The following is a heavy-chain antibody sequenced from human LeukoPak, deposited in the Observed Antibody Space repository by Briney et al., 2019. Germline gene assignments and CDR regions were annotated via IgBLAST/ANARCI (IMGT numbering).Heavy chain of an antibody. J-gene: IGHJ4*02. CDR2: ISAYNGNT. CDR3: ARDLTGDLYTFFDY. Sequence: ASVKVSCKASGYTFTSYGISWVRQAPGQGLEWMGRISAYNGNTNYAHKFQGRVTMTTDTSTSTAYMELRSLRSDDTAVYYCARDLTGDLYTFFDYWGQGTLVTVSS. V-gene: IGHV1-18*01. D-gene: IGHD3-16*02. CDR1: GYTFTSYG.